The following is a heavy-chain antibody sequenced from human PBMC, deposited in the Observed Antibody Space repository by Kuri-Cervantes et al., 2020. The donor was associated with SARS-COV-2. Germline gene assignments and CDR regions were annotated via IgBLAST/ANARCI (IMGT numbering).Heavy chain of an antibody. Sequence: SVKVSCKASGGTFSSYAISWVRQAPGQGLEWMGGIIPIFGTASYAQKFQGRVTMTRDTSTSTVYMELSSLRSEDTAVYYCARDGNLAYYDFWSGYYFDGGSPYYYMDVWGKGTTVTVSS. V-gene: IGHV1-69*05. CDR3: ARDGNLAYYDFWSGYYFDGGSPYYYMDV. D-gene: IGHD3-3*01. J-gene: IGHJ6*03. CDR2: IIPIFGTA. CDR1: GGTFSSYA.